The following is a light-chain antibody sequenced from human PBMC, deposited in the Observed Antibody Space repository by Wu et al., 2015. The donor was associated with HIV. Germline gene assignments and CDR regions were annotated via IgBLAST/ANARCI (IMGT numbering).Light chain of an antibody. CDR3: QQYNSYSRT. V-gene: IGKV1-5*03. CDR1: QNIYIW. CDR2: RAS. J-gene: IGKJ1*01. Sequence: DIQMTQSPSTLSASVGDRVTITCRASQNIYIWLAWYQQKPGKVPKLLIYRASSLESGVPSRFSGSGSGTEFTLTISSLQADDFATYFCQQYNSYSRTFGQGTEGGDQT.